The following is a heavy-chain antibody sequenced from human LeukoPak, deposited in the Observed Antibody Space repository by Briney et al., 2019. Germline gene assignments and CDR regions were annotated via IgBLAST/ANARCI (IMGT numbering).Heavy chain of an antibody. CDR1: VDSVSSSSAS. CDR2: TYYRSKWYN. D-gene: IGHD3-3*01. Sequence: SQTLSLTCAISVDSVSSSSASWNWIRQSPSRGLEWLGRTYYRSKWYNEYAISVKSRITINPDTSKNQFSLQPNSVTPEDTAVYYCARGNSDLKAFDIWVQGTMVTVSS. V-gene: IGHV6-1*01. CDR3: ARGNSDLKAFDI. J-gene: IGHJ3*02.